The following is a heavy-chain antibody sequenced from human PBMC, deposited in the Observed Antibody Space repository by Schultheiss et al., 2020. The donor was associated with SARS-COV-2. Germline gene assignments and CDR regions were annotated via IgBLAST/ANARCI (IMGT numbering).Heavy chain of an antibody. Sequence: VGSLRLSCAASGFTFSSYSMNWVRQAPGKGLEWVAVISYDGSNKYYADSVKGRFTISRDNAKNSLYLQMNSLRAEDTAVYYCTTDNGDPRGDYYYGMDVWGQGTTVTVSS. V-gene: IGHV3-30*03. D-gene: IGHD3-10*01. CDR2: ISYDGSNK. J-gene: IGHJ6*02. CDR3: TTDNGDPRGDYYYGMDV. CDR1: GFTFSSYS.